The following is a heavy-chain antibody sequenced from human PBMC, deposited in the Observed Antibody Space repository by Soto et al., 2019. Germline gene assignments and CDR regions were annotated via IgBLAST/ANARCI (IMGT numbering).Heavy chain of an antibody. CDR3: ARGPYYYDSSGFAFDI. J-gene: IGHJ3*02. D-gene: IGHD3-22*01. CDR2: IYYSGST. V-gene: IGHV4-30-4*01. CDR1: GGSISSGDYD. Sequence: QVQLQESGPGLVKPSQTLSLTCTVSGGSISSGDYDWSWILQPPGKGLEWIGYIYYSGSTYYNPSLKSRVTISVDTSKNQFCLNLRSVTAADTAVYYCARGPYYYDSSGFAFDIWGQGTMVTVSS.